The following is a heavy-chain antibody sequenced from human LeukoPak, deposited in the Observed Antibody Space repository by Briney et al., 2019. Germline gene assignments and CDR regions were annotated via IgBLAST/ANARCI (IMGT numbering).Heavy chain of an antibody. J-gene: IGHJ4*02. V-gene: IGHV5-51*01. CDR3: ARRADFWRPFDY. CDR1: GYSFTSYW. D-gene: IGHD3-3*01. CDR2: IYPGDSDT. Sequence: GESLKISCKGSGYSFTSYWIGWVRQMPGRGLELMGIIYPGDSDTRYSPSFQGQVTISADKSISTAYLQWSSLRASDTAMYYCARRADFWRPFDYWGQGTLVTVSS.